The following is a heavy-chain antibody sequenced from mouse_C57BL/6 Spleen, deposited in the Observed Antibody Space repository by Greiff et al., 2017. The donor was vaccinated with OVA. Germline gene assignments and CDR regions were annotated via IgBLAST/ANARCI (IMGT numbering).Heavy chain of an antibody. CDR1: GFTFSSYG. V-gene: IGHV5-6*01. CDR2: ISSGGSYT. D-gene: IGHD3-3*01. J-gene: IGHJ2*01. CDR3: ARPRENYFDY. Sequence: EVKLMESGGDLVKPGGSLKLSCAASGFTFSSYGMSWVRQTPDKRLEWVATISSGGSYTYYPDSVKGRFTISRDNAKNTLYLQMSSLKSEDTAMYYCARPRENYFDYWGQGTTLTVSS.